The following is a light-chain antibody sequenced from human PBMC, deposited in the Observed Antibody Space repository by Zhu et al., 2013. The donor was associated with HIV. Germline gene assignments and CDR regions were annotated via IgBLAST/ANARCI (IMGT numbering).Light chain of an antibody. CDR3: SSLQAAALVV. J-gene: IGLJ3*02. Sequence: QSALTQPASMSGSPGQSITISCTGATSDIGRYNFVSWYQQHPGGAPKLIIFEVSHRPSGVSNRFSGSKSDNTASLTISGLQAGDEADYYCSSLQAAALVVFGGGTKLTVL. CDR1: TSDIGRYNF. V-gene: IGLV2-14*01. CDR2: EVS.